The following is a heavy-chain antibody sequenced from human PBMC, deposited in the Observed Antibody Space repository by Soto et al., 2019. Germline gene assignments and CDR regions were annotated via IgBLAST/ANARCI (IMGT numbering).Heavy chain of an antibody. CDR2: IIPIFGTA. D-gene: IGHD5-12*01. CDR1: GGTFSSYT. V-gene: IGHV1-69*05. J-gene: IGHJ2*01. Sequence: QVQLVQSGAEVKKPGSSVTVSCKASGGTFSSYTISWVRQAPGQGLEWMGGIIPIFGTANYAQKFQGRVTTTXAXSXCTAYMELSSLRSEDTAVYYCARGNHRWLQLWYFDLWGRGTLVTVSS. CDR3: ARGNHRWLQLWYFDL.